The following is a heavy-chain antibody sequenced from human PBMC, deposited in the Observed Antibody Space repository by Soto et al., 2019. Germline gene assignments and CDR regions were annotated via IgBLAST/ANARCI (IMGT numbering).Heavy chain of an antibody. V-gene: IGHV3-30-3*01. J-gene: IGHJ3*02. CDR2: ISYDGSNK. D-gene: IGHD6-19*01. CDR3: ARAEIPYSSGWYGDAFDI. CDR1: GFTFSSYA. Sequence: QVQLVESGGGVVQPGRSLRLSCAASGFTFSSYAMHWVRQAPGKGLEWVAVISYDGSNKYYADSVKGRFTISRDNSENTLYLQMNSLRAEDTAVYYCARAEIPYSSGWYGDAFDIWGQGTMVTVSS.